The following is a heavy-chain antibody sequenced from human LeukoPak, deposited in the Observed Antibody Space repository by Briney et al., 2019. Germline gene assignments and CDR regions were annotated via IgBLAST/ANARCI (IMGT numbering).Heavy chain of an antibody. J-gene: IGHJ6*03. CDR3: ARLAGKLHYYYYYMDV. D-gene: IGHD6-13*01. Sequence: SETLSLTCAVSGYSISSGYYWGWIRQPPGKGLEWIGSIYHSGSTYHNPSLKSRVTISVDTSKNQFSLKLSSVTAADTAVYYCARLAGKLHYYYYYMDVWGKGTTVTVSS. CDR1: GYSISSGYY. CDR2: IYHSGST. V-gene: IGHV4-38-2*01.